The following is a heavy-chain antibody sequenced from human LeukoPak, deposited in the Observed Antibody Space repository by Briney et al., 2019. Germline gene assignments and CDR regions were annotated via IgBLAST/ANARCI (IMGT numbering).Heavy chain of an antibody. Sequence: PSQTLSLTCTVSGYSISSGNYWGWIRQPPGKGPEWIGSIYHSGSTYYNPSLKSRVSISVDTSKSQFSLRLSSVTAADTAVYYCARDGDFYYFDYWGQGTPVTVSS. J-gene: IGHJ4*02. V-gene: IGHV4-38-2*02. CDR2: IYHSGST. CDR1: GYSISSGNY. CDR3: ARDGDFYYFDY.